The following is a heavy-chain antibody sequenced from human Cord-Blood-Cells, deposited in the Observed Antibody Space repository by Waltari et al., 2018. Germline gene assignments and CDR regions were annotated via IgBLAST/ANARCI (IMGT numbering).Heavy chain of an antibody. Sequence: QLQLQESGPGLVKPSETLSLTCTVSGCSISSSSYYWGWIRPPPGKGREWIGSIYYSGSTYYNPSLKSRVTISVDTSKNQFSLKLSSVTAADTAVYYCARLELGTPGSDYWGQGTLVTVSS. CDR1: GCSISSSSYY. CDR2: IYYSGST. D-gene: IGHD7-27*01. V-gene: IGHV4-39*01. CDR3: ARLELGTPGSDY. J-gene: IGHJ4*02.